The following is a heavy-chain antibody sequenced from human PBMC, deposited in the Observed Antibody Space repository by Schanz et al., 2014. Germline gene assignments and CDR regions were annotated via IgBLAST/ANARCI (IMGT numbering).Heavy chain of an antibody. CDR1: GFTFGTFW. D-gene: IGHD3-22*01. CDR3: ARDKGGYYPFDY. J-gene: IGHJ4*02. Sequence: EVQLVESGGGLLQPGGSLRLSCAASGFTFGTFWMSWVRQAPGKGLEWVANINHDGSDKSYVDSVKGRFTISRDNAKNSLYLQMNSLRAEDTAVYYCARDKGGYYPFDYWGQGSLVTVSS. V-gene: IGHV3-7*01. CDR2: INHDGSDK.